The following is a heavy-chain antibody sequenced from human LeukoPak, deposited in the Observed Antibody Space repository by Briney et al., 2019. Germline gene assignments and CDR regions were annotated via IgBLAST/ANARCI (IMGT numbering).Heavy chain of an antibody. CDR3: ARDGVAELMSALDY. CDR1: GLSFGDYT. D-gene: IGHD1-26*01. Sequence: GGSLRLSCEASGLSFGDYTMHWVRQAPGKGLEWVSFISSSSTYIYYADSLKGRFTISRDNAKNSLYLQMNSLRAEDTAVYYCARDGVAELMSALDYWGQGILVTVSS. V-gene: IGHV3-21*06. CDR2: ISSSSTYI. J-gene: IGHJ4*02.